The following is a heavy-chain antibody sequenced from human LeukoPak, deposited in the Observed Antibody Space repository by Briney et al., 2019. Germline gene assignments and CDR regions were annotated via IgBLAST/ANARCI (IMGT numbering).Heavy chain of an antibody. D-gene: IGHD6-13*01. Sequence: ASVKVSCKASGGTFSSYAISWVRQAPGQGLEWMGGIIPIFGTANYAQKFQGRVTITTDESTSTAYMELSSLRSEDTAVYYCARDLNFRAAAAFYWGQGTLVTVSS. J-gene: IGHJ4*02. CDR2: IIPIFGTA. CDR3: ARDLNFRAAAAFY. CDR1: GGTFSSYA. V-gene: IGHV1-69*05.